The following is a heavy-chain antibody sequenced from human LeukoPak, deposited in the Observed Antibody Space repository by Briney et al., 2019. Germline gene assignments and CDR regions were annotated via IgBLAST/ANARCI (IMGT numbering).Heavy chain of an antibody. D-gene: IGHD1-26*01. CDR2: INCNNGNT. CDR3: AREILQMGATNLDY. J-gene: IGHJ4*02. CDR1: GYTFANFG. Sequence: ASVKVSCKASGYTFANFGFSWVRQAPRQGLEWMGWINCNNGNTKYAQKYQGRVIMTTDTSTNTAYMELKSLTSDDTAVYFCAREILQMGATNLDYWGQGTLITVSS. V-gene: IGHV1-18*01.